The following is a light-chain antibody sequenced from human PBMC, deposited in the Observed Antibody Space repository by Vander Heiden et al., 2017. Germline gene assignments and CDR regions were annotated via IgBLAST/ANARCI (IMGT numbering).Light chain of an antibody. Sequence: QSAHAPSSLSASVGDRVTITCRASQGISNYLAWYQQKPGKAPNLLIYGASTLQTGVPSRFSGRGYGTDFTLTISSLQTEDFATYYCQQLDSYPRTFGGGTKVEIK. J-gene: IGKJ4*01. V-gene: IGKV1-9*01. CDR2: GAS. CDR3: QQLDSYPRT. CDR1: QGISNY.